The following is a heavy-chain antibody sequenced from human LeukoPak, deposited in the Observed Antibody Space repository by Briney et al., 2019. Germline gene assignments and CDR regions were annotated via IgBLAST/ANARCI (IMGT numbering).Heavy chain of an antibody. V-gene: IGHV3-30*04. J-gene: IGHJ6*02. D-gene: IGHD3-10*01. Sequence: GGSLRLSCAASGFTFSSYAMHWVRQAPGKGLEWVAVISYDGSNKYYADSVKGRFTISRDNSKNTLYLQMTSLRAEDTAVYYCARDRAEQVRGSYYGMDVWGQGTTVTVSS. CDR1: GFTFSSYA. CDR3: ARDRAEQVRGSYYGMDV. CDR2: ISYDGSNK.